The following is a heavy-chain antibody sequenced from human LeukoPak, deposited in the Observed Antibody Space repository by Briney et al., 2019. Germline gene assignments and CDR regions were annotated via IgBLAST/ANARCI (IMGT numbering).Heavy chain of an antibody. CDR1: GGSISSSNW. D-gene: IGHD3-10*01. CDR2: IYHSGST. CDR3: ARDRYYYGSGSYLLDYYYYGMDV. Sequence: SGTLSLTCAVSGGSISSSNWWSWVRQPPGKGLEWIGEIYHSGSTNYNPSLKSRVTISVDKSKNQFSLKLSSVTAADTAVYYCARDRYYYGSGSYLLDYYYYGMDVWGQGTTVTVSS. J-gene: IGHJ6*02. V-gene: IGHV4-4*02.